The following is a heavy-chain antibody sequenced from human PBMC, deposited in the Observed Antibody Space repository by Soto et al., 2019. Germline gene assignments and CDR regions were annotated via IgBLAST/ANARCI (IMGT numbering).Heavy chain of an antibody. CDR1: GFTFSNYD. Sequence: QVQLVQSGAEVKKPGASVKVSCKTSGFTFSNYDINWVRQAPGQGLEWMGWMNPNSGTTGFAPEFQDRVPMTRDTSINTVYTDLRSLSSDDTATYYCARAAQDCSGSRCHMWFDPWGQGTLVTVSS. J-gene: IGHJ5*02. CDR3: ARAAQDCSGSRCHMWFDP. V-gene: IGHV1-8*01. D-gene: IGHD2-15*01. CDR2: MNPNSGTT.